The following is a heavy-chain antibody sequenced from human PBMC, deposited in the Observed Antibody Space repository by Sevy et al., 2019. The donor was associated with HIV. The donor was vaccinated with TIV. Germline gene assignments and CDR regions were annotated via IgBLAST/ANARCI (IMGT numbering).Heavy chain of an antibody. CDR2: ISTSSGKK. D-gene: IGHD3-3*01. J-gene: IGHJ4*02. V-gene: IGHV3-48*01. Sequence: GGSLRLSCAVSGFAFSNNSMNWVRQAPGKGLEWVSFISTSSGKKYYAESVKGRFTISRDNAKNSLFLQMNSLRVEDTAVYYCAGVDFWNGYPDYWGQGTLVTVSS. CDR1: GFAFSNNS. CDR3: AGVDFWNGYPDY.